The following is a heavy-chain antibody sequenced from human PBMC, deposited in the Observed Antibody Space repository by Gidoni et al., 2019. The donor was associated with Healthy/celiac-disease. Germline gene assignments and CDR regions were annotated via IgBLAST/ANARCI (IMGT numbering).Heavy chain of an antibody. V-gene: IGHV4-59*08. Sequence: QVQLQESGPGLVKPSETLSLTCPVSGGSISSSYWSWIRQPPGKGLEWLGYIYYSGSTNYNPSLKSRVTISVDTSKNQFSVKLSSVTAADTDVYDCARRGIGMDVWGQGTTVTVSS. CDR2: IYYSGST. CDR1: GGSISSSY. CDR3: ARRGIGMDV. J-gene: IGHJ6*02. D-gene: IGHD2-15*01.